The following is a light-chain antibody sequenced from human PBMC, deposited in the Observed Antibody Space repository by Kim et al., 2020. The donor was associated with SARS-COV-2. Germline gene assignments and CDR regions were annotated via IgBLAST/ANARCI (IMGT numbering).Light chain of an antibody. CDR2: YVS. CDR3: ASFTRSITVV. CDR1: SSDVGAYNY. V-gene: IGLV2-14*03. Sequence: GQSITISCTGTSSDVGAYNYVSWYQQHPGNAPKLIISYVSYRPSGISNRFSGSKSGNTASLTISGLLPEDEADYYCASFTRSITVVFGGGTQLTVL. J-gene: IGLJ2*01.